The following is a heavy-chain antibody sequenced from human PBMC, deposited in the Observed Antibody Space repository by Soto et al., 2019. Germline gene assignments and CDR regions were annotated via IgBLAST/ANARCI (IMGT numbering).Heavy chain of an antibody. CDR3: AKDAGYCSGGSCYSRDN. CDR2: ISGSGGST. Sequence: GGSLRLSCAASGFTFSSYVMSWVRQAPGKGLEWVSAISGSGGSTYYADSVKGRFTISRDNSKNTLYLQMNSLRAEDTAVYYCAKDAGYCSGGSCYSRDNWGQGTLVTVSS. CDR1: GFTFSSYV. D-gene: IGHD2-15*01. V-gene: IGHV3-23*01. J-gene: IGHJ4*02.